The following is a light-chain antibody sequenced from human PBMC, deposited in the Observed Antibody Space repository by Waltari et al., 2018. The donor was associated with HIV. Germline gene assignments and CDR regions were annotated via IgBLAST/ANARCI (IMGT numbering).Light chain of an antibody. CDR2: EVS. V-gene: IGLV2-14*03. Sequence: QSALTQPASVSGSPGQSITISCTGTRSDVGGYNFVSWYQQHPGKAPKLMIYEVSNRPAGASNRFSGSKSGNTASLTISGLQAEDEADYYCCSYTNSATLVFGGGTKLTVL. J-gene: IGLJ3*02. CDR3: CSYTNSATLV. CDR1: RSDVGGYNF.